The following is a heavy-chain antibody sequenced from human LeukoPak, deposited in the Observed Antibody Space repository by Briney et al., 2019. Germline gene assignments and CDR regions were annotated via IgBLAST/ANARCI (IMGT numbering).Heavy chain of an antibody. D-gene: IGHD2-2*01. CDR2: ISAYNGNT. V-gene: IGHV1-18*04. CDR1: GYTFTSYG. Sequence: ASVKVSCKASGYTFTSYGISWVRQAPGQGREWMGWISAYNGNTNYAQKLQGRVTMTTDTSTSTAYMELRSLRSDDTAVYYCARGIVVVPAAPPGVYYFDYWGQGTLVTVSS. CDR3: ARGIVVVPAAPPGVYYFDY. J-gene: IGHJ4*02.